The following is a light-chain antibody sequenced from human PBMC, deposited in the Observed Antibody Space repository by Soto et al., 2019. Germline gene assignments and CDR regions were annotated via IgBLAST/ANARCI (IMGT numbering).Light chain of an antibody. CDR2: KIS. V-gene: IGKV2-24*01. Sequence: DFVLTQTPLSSPVTLGQPASISCRCSQSLVHSNGDTYLNWLHQRPGQPPRLLIYKISNRFAGVPDRFSGSGSGTDFILRISWVEAEDVGVYYCMQASHFPRTFGQGTKLEIK. CDR1: QSLVHSNGDTY. CDR3: MQASHFPRT. J-gene: IGKJ2*01.